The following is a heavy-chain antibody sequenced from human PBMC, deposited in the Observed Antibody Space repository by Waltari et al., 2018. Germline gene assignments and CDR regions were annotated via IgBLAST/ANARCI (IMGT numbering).Heavy chain of an antibody. J-gene: IGHJ4*02. CDR3: ARVANSGYDDRGHFDF. CDR2: IFYSGDT. V-gene: IGHV4-59*01. CDR1: GGAISPYY. Sequence: QVQLQESGPGLVKPSETLSLTCTVPGGAISPYYWSWIRQPPGKGLEWFANIFYSGDTHYNPSLKSRVTMSVDTSKNQFSLKLSSVTAADTAVYFCARVANSGYDDRGHFDFWGQGTLVTVSS. D-gene: IGHD5-12*01.